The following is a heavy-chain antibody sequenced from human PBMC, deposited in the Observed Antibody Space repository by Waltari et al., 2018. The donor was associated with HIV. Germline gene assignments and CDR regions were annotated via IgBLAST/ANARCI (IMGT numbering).Heavy chain of an antibody. CDR3: AKTVPTVTSIFEGFDV. CDR1: GFSFNKFA. Sequence: QLLESGGGLVKPGGSLRLSCVASGFSFNKFAMNWVRQAPGEGLEWLWIISGCGGNKYYADSVKGRISISRENSQNTVYLQINSLRVDDTATYYCAKTVPTVTSIFEGFDVWGQGAMVIVSS. V-gene: IGHV3-23*01. D-gene: IGHD4-17*01. J-gene: IGHJ3*01. CDR2: ISGCGGNK.